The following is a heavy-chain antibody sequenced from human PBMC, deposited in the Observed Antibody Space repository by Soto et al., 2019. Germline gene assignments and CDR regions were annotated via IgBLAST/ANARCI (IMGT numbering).Heavy chain of an antibody. J-gene: IGHJ5*02. CDR2: IYWDDDK. V-gene: IGHV2-5*02. D-gene: IGHD6-19*01. Sequence: QITLKESGPTLVKPTQTLTLTCTFSGFSFSTSGVGVGWIRQPPGKALEWLALIYWDDDKRYSPSLKSRLTITKDTSKNQVVLTMTNMDPVDTATYYCAQTAYAVDTPDWFDPWGQGTLVTVSS. CDR3: AQTAYAVDTPDWFDP. CDR1: GFSFSTSGVG.